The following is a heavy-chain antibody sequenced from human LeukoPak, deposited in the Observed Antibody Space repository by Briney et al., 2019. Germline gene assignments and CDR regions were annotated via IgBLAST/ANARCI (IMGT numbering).Heavy chain of an antibody. V-gene: IGHV3-21*01. Sequence: GGSLRLSCAASGFTFSSYAMSWVRQAPGKGLEWVSSISSSSNYIYYADSLKGRFTISRDNAKNSLYLQMNSLRAEDTAVYYCAKEWGLNWGQGTLVTVSS. CDR3: AKEWGLN. CDR1: GFTFSSYA. CDR2: ISSSSNYI. J-gene: IGHJ4*02. D-gene: IGHD7-27*01.